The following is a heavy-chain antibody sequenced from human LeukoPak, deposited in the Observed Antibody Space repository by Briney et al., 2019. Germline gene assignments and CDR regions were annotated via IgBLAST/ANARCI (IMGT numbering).Heavy chain of an antibody. V-gene: IGHV3-23*01. D-gene: IGHD4-17*01. J-gene: IGHJ4*02. CDR2: TSGSGGSI. CDR3: AKGGYGDRSWGFHY. Sequence: GGSLRLSCAASGFTFSSYAMSWVRQAPGEGLEWVSATSGSGGSIYYGDSVKGRFTISRDNSKNTLYLQMNSLRVEDTAVYYCAKGGYGDRSWGFHYWGQGTLVTVSS. CDR1: GFTFSSYA.